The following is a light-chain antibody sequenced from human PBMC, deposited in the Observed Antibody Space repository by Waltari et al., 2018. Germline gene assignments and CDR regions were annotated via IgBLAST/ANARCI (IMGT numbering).Light chain of an antibody. Sequence: ELVLTQSPDTLSLSPGARATLSCRASQSVSNYLSWYQQKPGQAPRLLIYSASYRATGVPARFSGRGSGTYFTLTISSLEPEDFAVYYCQQRSNWPRTFGQGTKVEIK. CDR1: QSVSNY. CDR3: QQRSNWPRT. CDR2: SAS. J-gene: IGKJ1*01. V-gene: IGKV3-11*01.